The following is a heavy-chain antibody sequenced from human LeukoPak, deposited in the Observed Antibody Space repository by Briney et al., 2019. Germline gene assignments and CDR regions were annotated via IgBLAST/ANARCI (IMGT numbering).Heavy chain of an antibody. CDR3: AKESYSGYYFDY. V-gene: IGHV3-48*01. CDR1: GFSFNPYS. J-gene: IGHJ4*02. CDR2: IDGSSGTI. D-gene: IGHD1-26*01. Sequence: PGGSLRLSCAASGFSFNPYSMNWLRRAPGKGLEWISYIDGSSGTIYYADSVRGRFTISGDNAKNSLYLQMNSLRAEDTAVYYCAKESYSGYYFDYWGQGTLVTVSS.